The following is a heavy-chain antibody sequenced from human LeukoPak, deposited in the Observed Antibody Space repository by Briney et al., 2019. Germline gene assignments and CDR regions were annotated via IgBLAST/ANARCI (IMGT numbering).Heavy chain of an antibody. CDR3: ARMDYEDY. CDR1: GFTFSSYA. CDR2: ISSNGGST. J-gene: IGHJ4*02. V-gene: IGHV3-64*01. D-gene: IGHD4-17*01. Sequence: PGGSLRLSCAASGFTFSSYAMHWVRQAPGKGLEYVSAISSNGGSTYYANSVKGRFTISRDNSKNTLYLQMGSLRAEDMAVYYCARMDYEDYWGQGTLVTVSS.